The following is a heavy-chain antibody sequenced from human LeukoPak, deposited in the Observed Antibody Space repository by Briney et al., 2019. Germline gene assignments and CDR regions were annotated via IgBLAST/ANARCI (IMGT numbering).Heavy chain of an antibody. CDR2: INTNTGNP. CDR1: GYTFTSYA. J-gene: IGHJ4*02. V-gene: IGHV7-4-1*02. CDR3: ARTYYDFWSGYSPTYFDY. Sequence: ASVTVSCKASGYTFTSYAMNWVRQAPGQGLEWMGWINTNTGNPTYAQGFTGRFVFSLDTSVSTAYLQISSLKAEDTAVYYCARTYYDFWSGYSPTYFDYWGQGTLVTVSS. D-gene: IGHD3-3*01.